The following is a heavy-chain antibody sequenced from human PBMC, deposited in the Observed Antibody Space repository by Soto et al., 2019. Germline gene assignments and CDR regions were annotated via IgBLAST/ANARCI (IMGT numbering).Heavy chain of an antibody. V-gene: IGHV3-74*01. Sequence: EVQLVESGGGLVQPWGSLRLSCAASGFTFSNYWMHWVRQAPGKGLVWVSRVNTDGSYTNYADSGKGRFTIPRGNAKTTLYRQMNSQRAEDPAVYYCPRLPYCSTTSCFPTGYNRCAPWGQATLVTVYS. CDR3: PRLPYCSTTSCFPTGYNRCAP. CDR1: GFTFSNYW. D-gene: IGHD2-2*01. CDR2: VNTDGSYT. J-gene: IGHJ5*02.